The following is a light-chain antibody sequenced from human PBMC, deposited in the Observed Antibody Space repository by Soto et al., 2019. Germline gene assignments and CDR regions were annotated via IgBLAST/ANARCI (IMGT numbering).Light chain of an antibody. J-gene: IGLJ6*01. CDR3: QTWGTGIRV. V-gene: IGLV4-69*01. CDR2: LNSDGSH. CDR1: SGHSSYA. Sequence: QLVLTRSPSASASLGASVKLTCTLSSGHSSYAIAWHQQQPEKGPRYLMKLNSDGSHSKGDGIPDRFSGSSSGVERYHTILCLQSEVEPYYFCQTWGTGIRVFGRGTKVTVL.